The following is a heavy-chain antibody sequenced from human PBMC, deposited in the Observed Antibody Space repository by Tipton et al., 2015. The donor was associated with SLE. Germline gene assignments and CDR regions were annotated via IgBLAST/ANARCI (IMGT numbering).Heavy chain of an antibody. J-gene: IGHJ4*02. D-gene: IGHD4-17*01. CDR2: MFYGGSA. CDR3: GRHGYGDYGIDY. Sequence: TLSLTCAVSGGSTSSSSYFWGWIRQPPGKGLEWIGSMFYGGSAYYNPSLKSRVTISEDRSKNQFSLRLTSVTAADTAVYFCGRHGYGDYGIDYWGQGTLVTVSS. V-gene: IGHV4-39*07. CDR1: GGSTSSSSYF.